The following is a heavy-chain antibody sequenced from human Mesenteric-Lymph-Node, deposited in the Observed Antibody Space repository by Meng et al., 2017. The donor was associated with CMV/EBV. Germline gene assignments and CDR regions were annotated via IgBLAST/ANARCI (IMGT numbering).Heavy chain of an antibody. J-gene: IGHJ6*02. CDR3: AKSTPLASYYYYYGMDV. Sequence: GESLKISCAASGFTFSSDAMSWVRQAPGKGLEWVSAISGSGGSTYYADSVKGRFTISRDNSKNTLYLQMNSLRAEDTAVYYCAKSTPLASYYYYYGMDVWGQGTTVTVSS. V-gene: IGHV3-23*01. CDR1: GFTFSSDA. CDR2: ISGSGGST. D-gene: IGHD3-3*02.